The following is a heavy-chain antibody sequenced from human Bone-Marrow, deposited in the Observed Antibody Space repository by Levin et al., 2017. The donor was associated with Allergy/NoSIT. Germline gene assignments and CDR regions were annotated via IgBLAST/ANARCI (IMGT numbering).Heavy chain of an antibody. CDR2: INWNSAYK. CDR3: AKHPITTGSEVFFES. J-gene: IGHJ4*02. CDR1: GFSFDDSV. Sequence: SCAASGFSFDDSVMHWVRQAPGKGLEWVSGINWNSAYKGYADSVKGRFTISRDNGKNSLYLQMNSLRPEDTAFYYCAKHPITTGSEVFFESWGQGTLVTVSS. V-gene: IGHV3-9*01. D-gene: IGHD1-1*01.